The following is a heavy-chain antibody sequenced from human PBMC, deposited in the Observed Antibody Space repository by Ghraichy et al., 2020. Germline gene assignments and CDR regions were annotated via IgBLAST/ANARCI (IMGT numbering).Heavy chain of an antibody. CDR3: AKNIVVAGKILYYYYGMDV. J-gene: IGHJ6*02. D-gene: IGHD6-19*01. CDR1: GFPFRGYW. CDR2: IKQDGTEE. Sequence: GGSLRLSCAASGFPFRGYWMTWVRQAPGKGLEWVASIKQDGTEEKYLDSVKDRFTISRDNPKNSLYLQMNSLRDEDTAVYYCAKNIVVAGKILYYYYGMDVWGQGTTVTVSS. V-gene: IGHV3-7*01.